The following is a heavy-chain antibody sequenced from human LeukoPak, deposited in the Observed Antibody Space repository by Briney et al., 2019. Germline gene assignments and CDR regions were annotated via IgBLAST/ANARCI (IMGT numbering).Heavy chain of an antibody. CDR1: GDSIKTYY. Sequence: PSETLSLTCTVSGDSIKTYYWTWIRQPPGKELEWIASIYYSGSTDSNPSLKSRVTISVDTSKNQFSLRLSSVTAADTAVYYCARGYNPLDYWGQGTLVTVSS. D-gene: IGHD1-1*01. J-gene: IGHJ4*02. CDR2: IYYSGST. V-gene: IGHV4-59*01. CDR3: ARGYNPLDY.